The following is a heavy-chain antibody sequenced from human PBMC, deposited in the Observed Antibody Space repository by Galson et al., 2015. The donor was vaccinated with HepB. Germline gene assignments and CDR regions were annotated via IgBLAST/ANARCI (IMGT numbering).Heavy chain of an antibody. J-gene: IGHJ3*02. CDR3: ASIKSLWIPIHAEHGDAFDI. CDR1: GFTFSSYA. V-gene: IGHV3-30-3*01. D-gene: IGHD5-18*01. Sequence: SLRLSCAASGFTFSSYAMHWVRQAPGKGLEWVAVISYDGSNKYYADSVKGRFTISRDNSKNTLYLQMNSLRAEDTAVYYCASIKSLWIPIHAEHGDAFDIWGQGTMVTVSS. CDR2: ISYDGSNK.